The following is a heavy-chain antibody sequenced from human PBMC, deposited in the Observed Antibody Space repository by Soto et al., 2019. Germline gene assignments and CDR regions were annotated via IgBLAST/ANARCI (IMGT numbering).Heavy chain of an antibody. CDR1: GFTFTSSA. CDR2: IVVGSGNT. CDR3: AAHPKRYYYGMDV. J-gene: IGHJ6*02. V-gene: IGHV1-58*02. Sequence: SVKVSCKASGFTFTSSAMQWVRQARGQRLEWIGWIVVGSGNTNYAQKFQERVTITRDMSTSTAYMELSSLRSEDTAVYYCAAHPKRYYYGMDVWGQGTTVTVSS.